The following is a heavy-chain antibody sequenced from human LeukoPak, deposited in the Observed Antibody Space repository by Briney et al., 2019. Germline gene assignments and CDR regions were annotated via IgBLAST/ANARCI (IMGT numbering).Heavy chain of an antibody. CDR3: ARGERWLQPFDY. CDR2: INPNSGGT. Sequence: ASVKVSCKASGYTFTGYYMHWVRQAPGQGLEWMGWINPNSGGTNYAQKFQGWVTMTRDTSISTAYMELSRLRTDDTAVYYCARGERWLQPFDYWGQGTLVTVSS. D-gene: IGHD5-24*01. CDR1: GYTFTGYY. J-gene: IGHJ4*02. V-gene: IGHV1-2*04.